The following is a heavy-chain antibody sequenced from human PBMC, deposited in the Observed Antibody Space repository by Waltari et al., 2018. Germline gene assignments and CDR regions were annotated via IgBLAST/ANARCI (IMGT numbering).Heavy chain of an antibody. J-gene: IGHJ4*02. V-gene: IGHV4-39*01. CDR1: GGSIRTIGYY. CDR2: IYHSGTT. CDR3: ARHGGYFSNFDY. Sequence: QLQLQESGPGLVKPSETLSLTCTVSGGSIRTIGYYWAWGRQPPGKGLEWIGTIYHSGTTYYNPSLESRVTISVDTSRNQFSLKLRSVTAADTAVYYCARHGGYFSNFDYWGQGTLVTVSS. D-gene: IGHD2-21*01.